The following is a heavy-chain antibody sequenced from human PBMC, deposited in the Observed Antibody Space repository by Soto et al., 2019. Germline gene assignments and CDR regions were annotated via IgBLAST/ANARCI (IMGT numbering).Heavy chain of an antibody. CDR3: ESLGGYYQAFDQ. CDR2: FDPEDGER. D-gene: IGHD2-21*02. Sequence: GSSVKVSCKVSGYTLTELSMHLLRQAPGKALEGMGAFDPEDGERIYAQQFQGKDTITEDTSTDQAAMDPDSLRSEDTAVYYWESLGGYYQAFDQWGQGSLVTVSS. CDR1: GYTLTELS. J-gene: IGHJ4*02. V-gene: IGHV1-24*01.